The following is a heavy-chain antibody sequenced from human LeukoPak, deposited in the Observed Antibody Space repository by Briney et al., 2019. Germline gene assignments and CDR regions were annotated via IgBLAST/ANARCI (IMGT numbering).Heavy chain of an antibody. J-gene: IGHJ3*02. CDR1: GFTVINNY. CDR2: IYSGGST. D-gene: IGHD6-19*01. Sequence: PGGSLRLSCSASGFTVINNYMSWVRQAPGKGLEWVSLIYSGGSTYYADSVKGRFTISRDNSKNTLYLQMNSLRAEDTAVYYCARDLYSSGWYRAFDIWGRGTMVADS. CDR3: ARDLYSSGWYRAFDI. V-gene: IGHV3-66*01.